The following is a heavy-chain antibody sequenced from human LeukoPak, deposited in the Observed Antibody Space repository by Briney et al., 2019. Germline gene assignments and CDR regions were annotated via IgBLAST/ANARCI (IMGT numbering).Heavy chain of an antibody. D-gene: IGHD2-21*01. Sequence: PGGSLRLSCAASGFTFSSYAMTWVRQAPGKGLEWVSSIGTSGNTYYADSVKGRFAISKDNSKNTLSLQMNSLRAEDTAMYFCAKGGISESGLDYWGQGTLFTVSA. CDR3: AKGGISESGLDY. CDR1: GFTFSSYA. CDR2: IGTSGNT. V-gene: IGHV3-23*01. J-gene: IGHJ4*02.